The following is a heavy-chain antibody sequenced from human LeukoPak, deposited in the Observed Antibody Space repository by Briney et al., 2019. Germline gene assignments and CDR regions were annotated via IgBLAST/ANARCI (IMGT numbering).Heavy chain of an antibody. CDR2: ITSSGSSI. CDR3: ARDFGQWQLNGGYYFDY. CDR1: GFTFSSYW. V-gene: IGHV3-48*04. Sequence: PGGSLRLSCAASGFTFSSYWMNWVRQAPGKGLEWVSYITSSGSSIYYADSVKGRFTISRDNTKNSLYLQMNSLRAEDTAVYYCARDFGQWQLNGGYYFDYWGQGTLVTVSS. J-gene: IGHJ4*02. D-gene: IGHD1-26*01.